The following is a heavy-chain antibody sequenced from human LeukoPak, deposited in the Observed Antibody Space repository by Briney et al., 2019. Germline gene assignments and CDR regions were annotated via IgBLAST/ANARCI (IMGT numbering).Heavy chain of an antibody. CDR2: ISPSGGST. CDR1: GYTFTSNY. Sequence: ASVKVSCKAFGYTFTSNYMHWVRQAPGQGPEWMGVISPSGGSTTYAQKFQGRVTLTRDMPTSTDYLELSSLRSEDTAVFYCARSPDILTGENFDYWGQGTLVTVSS. J-gene: IGHJ4*02. V-gene: IGHV1-46*01. D-gene: IGHD3-9*01. CDR3: ARSPDILTGENFDY.